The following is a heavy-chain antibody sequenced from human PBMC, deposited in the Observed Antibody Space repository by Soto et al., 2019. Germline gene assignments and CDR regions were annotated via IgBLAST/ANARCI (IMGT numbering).Heavy chain of an antibody. D-gene: IGHD6-19*01. Sequence: EVQLVESGGGLVQPGRSLRLSCAASGFTFDDYAMHWVRQAPGKGLEWVSGISWNSGSIGYADSVKGRFTISRDNAKNSLYLQMNSLRAEDTALYYCAKDEGEQWLVFDYWGQGTLVTVSS. J-gene: IGHJ4*02. CDR3: AKDEGEQWLVFDY. V-gene: IGHV3-9*01. CDR2: ISWNSGSI. CDR1: GFTFDDYA.